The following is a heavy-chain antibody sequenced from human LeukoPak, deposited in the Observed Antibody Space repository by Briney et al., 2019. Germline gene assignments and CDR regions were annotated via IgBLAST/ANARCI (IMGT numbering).Heavy chain of an antibody. CDR1: GYSFTSYW. V-gene: IGHV5-51*01. CDR3: ARFGLTSSLDY. CDR2: IYPGDSDT. D-gene: IGHD2-2*01. Sequence: GESLKISCKGSGYSFTSYWIGWVLQMPGKGLEWMGIIYPGDSDTRYSPSFQGQVTMSVDKSISTAYLQWSSLRASDTAMYFCARFGLTSSLDYWGQGTLVTVSS. J-gene: IGHJ4*02.